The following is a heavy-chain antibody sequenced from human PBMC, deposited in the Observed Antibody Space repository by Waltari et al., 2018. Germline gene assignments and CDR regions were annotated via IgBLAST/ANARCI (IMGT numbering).Heavy chain of an antibody. Sequence: QVQLQQWGAGLLKPSETLSLTCAVYGGSFSGYYWSWIRQPPGQGLEWIGEINHSGSTNYNPSLKSRVTISVDTSKNQFSLKLSSVTAADTAVYYCARLRIAARPVDYYYYGMDVWGQGTTVTVSS. D-gene: IGHD6-6*01. CDR3: ARLRIAARPVDYYYYGMDV. V-gene: IGHV4-34*01. CDR1: GGSFSGYY. CDR2: INHSGST. J-gene: IGHJ6*02.